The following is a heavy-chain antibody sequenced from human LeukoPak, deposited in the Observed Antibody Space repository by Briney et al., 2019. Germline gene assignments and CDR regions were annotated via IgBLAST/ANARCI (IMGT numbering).Heavy chain of an antibody. Sequence: GGSLRLSCAASGFTVSDNYMSWVRQAPGKGLEWVSVLYSDGTTYYSDSVKGRFTISRDNSKNTLYVQMNSLRDEDTAVYYCAKDQRWGSPHYLDSWGQGTLVTVSS. CDR1: GFTVSDNY. D-gene: IGHD2-21*01. J-gene: IGHJ4*02. V-gene: IGHV3-53*01. CDR3: AKDQRWGSPHYLDS. CDR2: LYSDGTT.